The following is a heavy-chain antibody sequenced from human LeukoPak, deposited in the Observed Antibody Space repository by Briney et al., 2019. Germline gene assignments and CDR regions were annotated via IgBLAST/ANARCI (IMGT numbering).Heavy chain of an antibody. CDR2: ISYDGSNK. D-gene: IGHD6-19*01. Sequence: GRSLRLSCAASGFTFSSYAMHWVRQAPGKGLEWVAVISYDGSNKYYADSVKGRFNISRDHSKNTLYLQMNSLRAEDTAVYYCAKDRWDGSGWYNDYWGQGTLVTVSS. V-gene: IGHV3-30-3*01. J-gene: IGHJ4*02. CDR3: AKDRWDGSGWYNDY. CDR1: GFTFSSYA.